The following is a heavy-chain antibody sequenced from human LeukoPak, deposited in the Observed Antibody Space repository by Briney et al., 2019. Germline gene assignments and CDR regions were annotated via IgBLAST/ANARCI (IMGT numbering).Heavy chain of an antibody. Sequence: SETLSLTCAVYGGSFSGYYWSWIRQPPGKGLEWIGEINHSGSTNYNPSLKSRVTISVDTSKNQFSLKLSSVTAADTAVYYCARHRRWFDPWGQGTLVTDSS. CDR1: GGSFSGYY. J-gene: IGHJ5*02. CDR3: ARHRRWFDP. V-gene: IGHV4-34*01. CDR2: INHSGST.